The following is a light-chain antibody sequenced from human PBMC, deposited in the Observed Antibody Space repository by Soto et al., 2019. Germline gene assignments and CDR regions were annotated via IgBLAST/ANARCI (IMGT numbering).Light chain of an antibody. CDR1: SSDLGRYNY. CDR3: CSFASSNTLV. CDR2: EVT. Sequence: QSALTQPASVSGSPGQSITISCTGTSSDLGRYNYVSWFQQHPGKAPKLMIYEVTNRPSGVSSRFSGSKSGNTASLTVSGLQTDDEADYYCCSFASSNTLVFGSGTKLTVL. J-gene: IGLJ2*01. V-gene: IGLV2-14*01.